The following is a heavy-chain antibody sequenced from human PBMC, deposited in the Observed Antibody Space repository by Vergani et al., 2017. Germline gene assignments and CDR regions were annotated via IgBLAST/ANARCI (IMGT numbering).Heavy chain of an antibody. CDR3: ARETRDTPASLDY. V-gene: IGHV3-74*01. J-gene: IGHJ4*02. Sequence: VQLVESGGGLVQPGGSLRLSCTASGFTFSNYWMQWVRQAPGRGMMWVSRINSDGDSTSYADSVKGRFNISKDNAKNPMYLQIDRLRAEDTAVYYCARETRDTPASLDYRGQGTLVTVSS. D-gene: IGHD5-24*01. CDR1: GFTFSNYW. CDR2: INSDGDST.